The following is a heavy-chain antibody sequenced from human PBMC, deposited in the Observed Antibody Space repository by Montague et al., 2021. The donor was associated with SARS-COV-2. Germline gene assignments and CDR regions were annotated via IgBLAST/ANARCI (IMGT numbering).Heavy chain of an antibody. CDR1: GDSVCSNTAA. V-gene: IGHV6-1*01. J-gene: IGHJ4*02. D-gene: IGHD4-17*01. CDR3: VRDTGSAQAGFDA. CDR2: TNYRSKWTS. Sequence: CAISGDSVCSNTAAWNWIRQSPSGGLEWLGRTNYRSKWTSDCATSVEGRISIDPDTSKNQFFLHLRSVTPEDTGVYYCVRDTGSAQAGFDAWGQGTLVTVSS.